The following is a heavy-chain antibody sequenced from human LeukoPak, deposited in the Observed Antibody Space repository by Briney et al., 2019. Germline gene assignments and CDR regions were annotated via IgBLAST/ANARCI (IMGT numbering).Heavy chain of an antibody. CDR2: IKNDGSEK. CDR1: GFTFSRSW. Sequence: GGSLRLSCAASGFTFSRSWMSWVRQPPGKGLEGVANIKNDGSEKYYVDSVKGRFTISRDNAKNSLYLQMNSLRADDTAVYYCARVGTAEGTLEDYWGQGTLVTVSS. CDR3: ARVGTAEGTLEDY. J-gene: IGHJ4*02. V-gene: IGHV3-7*01. D-gene: IGHD6-13*01.